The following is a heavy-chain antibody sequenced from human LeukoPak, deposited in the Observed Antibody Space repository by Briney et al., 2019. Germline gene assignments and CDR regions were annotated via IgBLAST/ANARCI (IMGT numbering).Heavy chain of an antibody. CDR1: GGSISSSNW. V-gene: IGHV4-4*02. Sequence: SGTLSLTRAVSGGSISSSNWWSWVRQPPGKGLEWIGEISHSGSTNCNPSLESRVTISVDKSKNQFSLKLSSVTAADTAVYFCARVTGTTPFDYWGQGTLVTVSS. CDR2: ISHSGST. J-gene: IGHJ4*02. D-gene: IGHD1-1*01. CDR3: ARVTGTTPFDY.